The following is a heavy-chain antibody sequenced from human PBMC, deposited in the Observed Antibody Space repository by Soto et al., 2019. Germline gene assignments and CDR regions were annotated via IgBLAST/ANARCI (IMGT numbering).Heavy chain of an antibody. CDR3: AKGRASPGTWDLDF. CDR1: GFTFNNFA. V-gene: IGHV3-23*01. Sequence: PGGSLRLSCAASGFTFNNFAVSWVRQAPGKGLEWVSAISGSGGSTYYADSVKGRFTISRDNSKNTLYLQMNSLRAEDTALYYCAKGRASPGTWDLDFWGQGTLVTVSS. CDR2: ISGSGGST. D-gene: IGHD6-13*01. J-gene: IGHJ4*02.